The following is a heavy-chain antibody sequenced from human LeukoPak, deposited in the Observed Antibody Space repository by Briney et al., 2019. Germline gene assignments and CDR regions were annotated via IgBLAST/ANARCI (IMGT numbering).Heavy chain of an antibody. CDR3: ARHGPPRGKNTFDI. CDR2: IYYSGST. Sequence: SETLSLTCTVSGVSISRYYWSWIRQPPGKGLDWIGYIYYSGSTNYNPSLKSRVTISVDTSKNQFSLKLSSVTAADTAVYYCARHGPPRGKNTFDIWGQGTMVTVSS. V-gene: IGHV4-59*08. D-gene: IGHD3-10*01. CDR1: GVSISRYY. J-gene: IGHJ3*02.